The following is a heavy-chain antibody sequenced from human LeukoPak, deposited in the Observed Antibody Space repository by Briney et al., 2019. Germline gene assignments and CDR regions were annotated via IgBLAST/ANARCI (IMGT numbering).Heavy chain of an antibody. J-gene: IGHJ4*02. Sequence: ASVKVSCKASGDTFRRYSISWVRQAPGQGLEWLGGIIPVFRTANYAQKFQDRVTITADKSTSTAYMELTSLRSEDTAVYYCARSPESYVDIADLLDYWGQGTLVTVSS. D-gene: IGHD5-12*01. CDR1: GDTFRRYS. V-gene: IGHV1-69*06. CDR2: IIPVFRTA. CDR3: ARSPESYVDIADLLDY.